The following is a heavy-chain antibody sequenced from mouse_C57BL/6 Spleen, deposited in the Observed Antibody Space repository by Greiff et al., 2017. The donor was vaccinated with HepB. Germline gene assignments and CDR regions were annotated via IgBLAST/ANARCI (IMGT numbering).Heavy chain of an antibody. Sequence: VQLQQSGAELAKPGASVKLSCKASGYTFTSYWMHWVKQRPGQGLEWIGYINPSSGYTKYNQKFKDKATLTADKSSSTAYMQLSSLTYEDSAVYYCAKGRVTTVVENYAMDYWGQGTSVTVSS. CDR1: GYTFTSYW. CDR2: INPSSGYT. J-gene: IGHJ4*01. V-gene: IGHV1-7*01. D-gene: IGHD1-1*01. CDR3: AKGRVTTVVENYAMDY.